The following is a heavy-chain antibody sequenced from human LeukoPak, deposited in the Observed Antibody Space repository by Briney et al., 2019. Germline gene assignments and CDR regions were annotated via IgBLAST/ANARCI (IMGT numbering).Heavy chain of an antibody. V-gene: IGHV4-31*01. J-gene: IGHJ5*02. D-gene: IGHD3-10*01. Sequence: SQTLSLTCTVSGGSISSGGYYWSWIRQHPGKGLEWIGYIYYSGSTYYNPSLKSQVTISVDTSKNQFSLKLSSVTAADTAVYYCARGHYGSGSYYSNWFDPWGQGTLVTVSS. CDR3: ARGHYGSGSYYSNWFDP. CDR2: IYYSGST. CDR1: GGSISSGGYY.